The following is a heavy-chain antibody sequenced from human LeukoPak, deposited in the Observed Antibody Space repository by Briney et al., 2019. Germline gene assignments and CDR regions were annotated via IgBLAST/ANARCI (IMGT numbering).Heavy chain of an antibody. CDR3: ARDLGAFDI. CDR1: GFTFSSYA. D-gene: IGHD7-27*01. CDR2: ISYDGSNK. Sequence: GGSLRLSCAASGFTFSSYAMHWVRQAPGKGLEWVAVISYDGSNKYYADSVEGRFTISRDNSKNTLYLQMNSLRAEDTAVYYCARDLGAFDIWGQGTMVTVSS. V-gene: IGHV3-30-3*01. J-gene: IGHJ3*02.